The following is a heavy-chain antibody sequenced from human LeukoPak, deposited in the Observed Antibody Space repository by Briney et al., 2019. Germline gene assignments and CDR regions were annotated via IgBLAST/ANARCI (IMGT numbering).Heavy chain of an antibody. J-gene: IGHJ5*02. CDR2: INHSGST. Sequence: SETLSHTCAVYGGSFSGYYWSWIRQPPGKGLEWIGEINHSGSTNYNPSLKSRVTISVDTSKNQFSLKLSSVTAADTAVYYCARPGGGYCSSTSCYSRPDNWFDPWGQGTLVTVSS. CDR1: GGSFSGYY. D-gene: IGHD2-2*02. CDR3: ARPGGGYCSSTSCYSRPDNWFDP. V-gene: IGHV4-34*01.